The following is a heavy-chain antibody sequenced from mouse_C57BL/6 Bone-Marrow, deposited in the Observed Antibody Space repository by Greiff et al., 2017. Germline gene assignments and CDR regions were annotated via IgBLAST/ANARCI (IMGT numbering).Heavy chain of an antibody. CDR2: IDPANGNT. V-gene: IGHV14-3*01. Sequence: EVQGVESVAELVRPGASVKLSCTASGFNIKNTYMHWVKQRPEQGLEWIGRIDPANGNTKYAPKFQGKATITADTSSNTAYLQLSSLTSEDTAIYYCASYDYDGAWFAYWGQGTLVTVSA. CDR1: GFNIKNTY. J-gene: IGHJ3*01. D-gene: IGHD2-4*01. CDR3: ASYDYDGAWFAY.